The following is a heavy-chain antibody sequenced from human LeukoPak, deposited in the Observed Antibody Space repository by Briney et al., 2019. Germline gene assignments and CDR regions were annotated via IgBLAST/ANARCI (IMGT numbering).Heavy chain of an antibody. Sequence: SETLSLTCTVSGGSISSSSYYWSWIRQPPGKGLVWIGYIYHSGSTYYNPSLKSRVTISVDRSKNQFSLKLSSVTAADTAVYYCARGERSITMIVVRAFDIWGQGTMVTVSS. V-gene: IGHV4-30-2*01. CDR1: GGSISSSSYY. CDR2: IYHSGST. CDR3: ARGERSITMIVVRAFDI. J-gene: IGHJ3*02. D-gene: IGHD3-22*01.